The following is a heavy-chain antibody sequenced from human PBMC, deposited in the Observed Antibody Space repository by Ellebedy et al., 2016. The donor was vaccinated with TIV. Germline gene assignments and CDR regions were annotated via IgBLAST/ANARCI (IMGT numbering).Heavy chain of an antibody. CDR3: AHRRPNSSSWYERWGWFDP. CDR1: GFSLSTSGVG. Sequence: SGPTLVXPTQTLTLTCTFSGFSLSTSGVGVGWIRQPPGKALEWLALIYWDDDKRYSPSLKSRLTITKDTSKNQVVLTMTNMDPVDTATYYCAHRRPNSSSWYERWGWFDPWGQGTLVTVSS. D-gene: IGHD6-13*01. V-gene: IGHV2-5*02. J-gene: IGHJ5*02. CDR2: IYWDDDK.